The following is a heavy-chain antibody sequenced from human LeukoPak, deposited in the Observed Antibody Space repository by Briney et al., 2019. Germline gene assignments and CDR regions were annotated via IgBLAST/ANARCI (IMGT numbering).Heavy chain of an antibody. CDR1: GYTFTSYG. Sequence: ASVKVSCKASGYTFTSYGISWVRQAPGQGPEWMAWINPTSGSTHYAQKFQGRVTVTRDTSITTVYMELTTLRSDDTAVYYCTIKSGATGTTLGYWGQGTLVAVSS. J-gene: IGHJ4*02. V-gene: IGHV1-2*02. CDR2: INPTSGST. CDR3: TIKSGATGTTLGY. D-gene: IGHD1-1*01.